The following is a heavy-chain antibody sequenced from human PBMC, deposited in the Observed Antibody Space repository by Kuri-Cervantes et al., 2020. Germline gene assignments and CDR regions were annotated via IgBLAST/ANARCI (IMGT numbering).Heavy chain of an antibody. CDR3: ARDLRARLGFGDAFDI. D-gene: IGHD3-3*01. CDR2: ISYDGSNK. V-gene: IGHV3-30*11. CDR1: GFTFSSYA. Sequence: GGSPRLSCAASGFTFSSYAMHWVRQAPDKGLEWVAVISYDGSNKYYADSVKGRFTISRDNSKNTLYLQMNSLRAEDTAVYYCARDLRARLGFGDAFDIWGQGTMVTVSS. J-gene: IGHJ3*02.